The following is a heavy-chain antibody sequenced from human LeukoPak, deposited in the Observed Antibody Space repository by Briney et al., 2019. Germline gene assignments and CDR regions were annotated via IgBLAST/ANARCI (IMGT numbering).Heavy chain of an antibody. CDR1: GGTFSSYA. Sequence: SVKVSCKASGGTFSSYAISWVLQAPGQGLEWMGGIIPIFGTANHAQKFQGRVTITTDESTSTAYMELSSLRSEDTAVYYCARAPPLAGPLDYWGQGTLVTVSS. CDR2: IIPIFGTA. J-gene: IGHJ4*02. V-gene: IGHV1-69*05. CDR3: ARAPPLAGPLDY.